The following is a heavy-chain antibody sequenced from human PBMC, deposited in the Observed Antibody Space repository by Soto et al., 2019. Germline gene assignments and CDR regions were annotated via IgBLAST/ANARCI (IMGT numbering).Heavy chain of an antibody. V-gene: IGHV4-59*01. D-gene: IGHD5-18*01. CDR2: IYYSGST. Sequence: SETLSLTCTVSGGSISSYYWSWIRQPPGKGLEWIGYIYYSGSTNYNPSLKSRVTISVDTSKNQFSLTLSSVTAADTAVYYCARGATDMVKFCFDPWGHGTLVTVSS. J-gene: IGHJ5*02. CDR1: GGSISSYY. CDR3: ARGATDMVKFCFDP.